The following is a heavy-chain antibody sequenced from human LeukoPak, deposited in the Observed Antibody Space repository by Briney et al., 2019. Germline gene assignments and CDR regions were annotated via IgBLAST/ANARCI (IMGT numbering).Heavy chain of an antibody. CDR1: GLTFSSYS. V-gene: IGHV3-21*01. CDR3: ARDGEGSGRPAYYYYYMDV. J-gene: IGHJ6*03. D-gene: IGHD3-10*01. Sequence: PGGSLRLSCAASGLTFSSYSMNWVRQAPGKGLEWVSSISSSSSYIYYADSVKGRFTISRDNAKNSLYLQMNSLRAEDTAVYYCARDGEGSGRPAYYYYYMDVWGKGTTVTVSS. CDR2: ISSSSSYI.